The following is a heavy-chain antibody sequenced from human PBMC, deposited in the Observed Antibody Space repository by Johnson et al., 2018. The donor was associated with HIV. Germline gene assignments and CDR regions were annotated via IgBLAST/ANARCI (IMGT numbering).Heavy chain of an antibody. CDR1: GFTFDDYA. Sequence: VQLVESGGGLVQPGRSLRLSCAASGFTFDDYAMHWVRQAPGKGLEWVSCISWNSGSIGYADSVKGRFTISRDNAKNSLYLQMNSLRAEDTAVYYCAREKIKEYAFDIWGQGTMVTVSS. J-gene: IGHJ3*02. D-gene: IGHD3-10*01. CDR3: AREKIKEYAFDI. V-gene: IGHV3-9*01. CDR2: ISWNSGSI.